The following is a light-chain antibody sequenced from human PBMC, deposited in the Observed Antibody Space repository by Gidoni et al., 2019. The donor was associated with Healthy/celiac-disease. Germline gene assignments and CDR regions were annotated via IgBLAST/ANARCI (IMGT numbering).Light chain of an antibody. V-gene: IGLV2-14*03. CDR1: SSDVGGYNY. CDR2: DVS. J-gene: IGLJ2*01. CDR3: SSYTGSSTLIMV. Sequence: SALTQPASVSGSPGQSITISCTGTSSDVGGYNYVSWYQQHPGKAPKLMIYDVSNRPSGVSNRFSGTKSGNTASLTISGLQAEDEADYYCSSYTGSSTLIMVFGGGTKLTVL.